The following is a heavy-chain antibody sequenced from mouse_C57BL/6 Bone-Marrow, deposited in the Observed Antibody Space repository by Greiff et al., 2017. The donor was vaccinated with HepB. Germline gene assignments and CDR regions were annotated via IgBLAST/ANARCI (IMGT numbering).Heavy chain of an antibody. D-gene: IGHD1-1*01. CDR2: INPGSGGT. CDR3: ARCDYYGSSHWYFDV. J-gene: IGHJ1*03. Sequence: VQLQQSGAELVRPGTSVKVSCKASGYAFTNYLIEWVKQRPGQGLEWIGVINPGSGGTNYNEKFKGKATLTADKSSSTAYMQLSSLTSEDSAVYFCARCDYYGSSHWYFDVWGTGTTVTVSS. CDR1: GYAFTNYL. V-gene: IGHV1-54*01.